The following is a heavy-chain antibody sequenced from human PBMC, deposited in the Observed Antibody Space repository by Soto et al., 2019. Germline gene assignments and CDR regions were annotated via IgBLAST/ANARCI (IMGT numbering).Heavy chain of an antibody. V-gene: IGHV4-59*01. Sequence: WTWIRQPPGKGLEWIGYIYDSGSTNYNPSLNSRVTISVDTSKNQFSLKLSSVTAADTAVYYCARDQIGSYGYYYYYMDVWGKGTTVIVSS. J-gene: IGHJ6*03. D-gene: IGHD3-16*01. CDR3: ARDQIGSYGYYYYYMDV. CDR2: IYDSGST.